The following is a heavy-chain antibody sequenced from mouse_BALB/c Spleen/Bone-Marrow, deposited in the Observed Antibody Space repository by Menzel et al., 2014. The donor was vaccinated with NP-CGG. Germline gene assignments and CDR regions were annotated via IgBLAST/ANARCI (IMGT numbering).Heavy chain of an antibody. CDR2: ISTYSGNT. V-gene: IGHV1-67*01. CDR1: GYTFTDYA. CDR3: ARGIYYDSTWFAY. D-gene: IGHD2-4*01. J-gene: IGHJ3*01. Sequence: VQLQQSGPELVRPGVSVKISCKGSGYTFTDYAMHWVKQSHAKSLEWTGVISTYSGNTNYNQKFKGKATMTVDKSSSTAYMELARLTSEDSAIYYCARGIYYDSTWFAYWVQGTLVTVSA.